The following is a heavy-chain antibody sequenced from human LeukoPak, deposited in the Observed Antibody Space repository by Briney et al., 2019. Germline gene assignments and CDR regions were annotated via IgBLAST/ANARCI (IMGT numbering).Heavy chain of an antibody. D-gene: IGHD3-16*01. CDR2: ISGRGGST. CDR1: GFTFSSYA. CDR3: VLRGGATDY. V-gene: IGHV3-23*01. Sequence: GGSLRLSCAASGFTFSSYAMSWVRQAPGKGLEWVSAISGRGGSTYFADSVQGRFTISRDNSKNTLYLQMNSLRAEDTAVYYCVLRGGATDYWGQGTLVTVSS. J-gene: IGHJ4*02.